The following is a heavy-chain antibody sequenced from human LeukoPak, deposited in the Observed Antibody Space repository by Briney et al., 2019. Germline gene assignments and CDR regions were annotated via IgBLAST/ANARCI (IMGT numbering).Heavy chain of an antibody. CDR1: GYTFTSYG. CDR2: ISAYNGNT. V-gene: IGHV1-18*01. Sequence: ASVKVSCKASGYTFTSYGISWARQAPGQGLEWMGWISAYNGNTNYAQKLQGRVTMTTDTSTSTAYMELRSLRSDDTAVYYCARVGGSMVRGVIINCWFDPWGQGTLVTVSS. CDR3: ARVGGSMVRGVIINCWFDP. J-gene: IGHJ5*02. D-gene: IGHD3-10*01.